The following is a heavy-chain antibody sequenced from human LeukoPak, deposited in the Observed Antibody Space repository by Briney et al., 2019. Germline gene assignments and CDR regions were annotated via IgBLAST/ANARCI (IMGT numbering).Heavy chain of an antibody. D-gene: IGHD4-23*01. Sequence: PGGSLRLSCAASGFTFSSYSMNWVRQAPGKGLEWVSSISSSSSYIYYADSVKGRFTISRDNAKNSLYLQMNSLRAEDTAVYYCAREHSSDYGGTYHFDYWGKGTLVTVSS. CDR3: AREHSSDYGGTYHFDY. CDR1: GFTFSSYS. V-gene: IGHV3-21*01. CDR2: ISSSSSYI. J-gene: IGHJ4*02.